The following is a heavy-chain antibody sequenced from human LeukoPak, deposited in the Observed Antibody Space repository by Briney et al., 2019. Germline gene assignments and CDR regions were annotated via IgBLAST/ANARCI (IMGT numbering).Heavy chain of an antibody. CDR2: ISYDGSNK. D-gene: IGHD1-26*01. Sequence: GGSLRLSCAASGFTFSSYAMHWVRQAPGKGLEWAAVISYDGSNKYYADSVKGRFTISRDNSKNTLYLQMNSLRAEDTAVYYCARDSLSGGYNYWGQGTLVTVSS. J-gene: IGHJ4*02. V-gene: IGHV3-30-3*01. CDR3: ARDSLSGGYNY. CDR1: GFTFSSYA.